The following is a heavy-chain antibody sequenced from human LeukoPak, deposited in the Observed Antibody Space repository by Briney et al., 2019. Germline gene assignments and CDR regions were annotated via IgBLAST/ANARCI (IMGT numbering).Heavy chain of an antibody. CDR3: ARDPYYDFWSGYYLGNNWFDP. V-gene: IGHV1-2*02. Sequence: ASVKVSCKASGYTLTGYYMHWVRQAPGQGLEWMGWINPNSGGTNYAQKFQGRVTMTRDTSISTAYMELSRLRSDDTAVYYCARDPYYDFWSGYYLGNNWFDPWGQGTLVTVSS. CDR1: GYTLTGYY. CDR2: INPNSGGT. D-gene: IGHD3-3*01. J-gene: IGHJ5*02.